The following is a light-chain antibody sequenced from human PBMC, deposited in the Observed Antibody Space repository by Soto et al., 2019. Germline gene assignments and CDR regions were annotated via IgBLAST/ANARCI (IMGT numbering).Light chain of an antibody. V-gene: IGKV3-15*01. CDR1: QSVSSN. Sequence: EIGMTQSPATLSVSPGERATLSCRASQSVSSNLAWYQQKPGQAPRLLIYGASTRATGIPARFSGSGSGTEFTITISSLQSEDFAVYYCQQYNNWPPLYTFGQGTKLEIK. CDR2: GAS. CDR3: QQYNNWPPLYT. J-gene: IGKJ2*01.